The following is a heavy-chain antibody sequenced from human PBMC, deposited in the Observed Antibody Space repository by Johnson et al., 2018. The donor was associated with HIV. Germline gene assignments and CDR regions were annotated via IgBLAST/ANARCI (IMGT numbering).Heavy chain of an antibody. V-gene: IGHV3-33*08. D-gene: IGHD5-24*01. CDR1: GFTFDDYG. CDR2: IWYDGSNK. CDR3: ALILARGWLQRGAFDI. J-gene: IGHJ3*02. Sequence: QVQLVESGGGVVRPGGSLRLSCAASGFTFDDYGMHWVRQAPGKGLEWVAVIWYDGSNKYYADSVKGRFTISRDNSKNTLYLQMNNLRAEDTAMYYCALILARGWLQRGAFDIWGQGTMVTVSS.